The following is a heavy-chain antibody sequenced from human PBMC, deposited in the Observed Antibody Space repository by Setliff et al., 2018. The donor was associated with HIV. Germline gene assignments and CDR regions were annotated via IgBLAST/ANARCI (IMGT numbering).Heavy chain of an antibody. CDR3: AKKYYSGSGNYLYQFDY. D-gene: IGHD3-10*01. V-gene: IGHV3-23*01. J-gene: IGHJ4*02. Sequence: GGSLRLSCAASGFTFSIYAMHWVRQAPGKGLEWVSTVTGTGGNTYYADSVKGRFTISRDNSKNTLYLQMNSLRAEDTAVYFCAKKYYSGSGNYLYQFDYWGQGTLVTVSS. CDR2: VTGTGGNT. CDR1: GFTFSIYA.